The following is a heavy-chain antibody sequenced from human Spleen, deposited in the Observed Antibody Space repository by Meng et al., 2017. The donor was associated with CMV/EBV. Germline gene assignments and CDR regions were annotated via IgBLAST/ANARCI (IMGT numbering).Heavy chain of an antibody. CDR2: IGTAGDT. J-gene: IGHJ6*02. Sequence: GESLKISCAGSGFTFSSSDMHWVRQATGEGLEWVSGIGTAGDTYYPGSVKGRFTISRDNSKNTLYLQMNSLRAEDTAVYYCATGGTKDFWSGYYYYYYGMDVWGQGTTVTVSS. D-gene: IGHD3-3*01. CDR1: GFTFSSSD. CDR3: ATGGTKDFWSGYYYYYYGMDV. V-gene: IGHV3-13*01.